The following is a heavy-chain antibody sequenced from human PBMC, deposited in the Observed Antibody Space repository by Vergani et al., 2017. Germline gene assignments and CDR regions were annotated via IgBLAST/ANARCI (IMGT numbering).Heavy chain of an antibody. D-gene: IGHD3-3*01. J-gene: IGHJ6*02. CDR1: GFTFSSYG. V-gene: IGHV3-30*03. Sequence: QVQLVESGGGVVQPGRSLRLSCAASGFTFSSYGMHWVRQAPGKGLEWVAVISYDGSNKYYADSVKGRFTISRDNAKNTLYLQMNSLRAEDTAVYYCARDLVGGDFWSGDYYYYGMDVWGQGTTVTVSS. CDR2: ISYDGSNK. CDR3: ARDLVGGDFWSGDYYYYGMDV.